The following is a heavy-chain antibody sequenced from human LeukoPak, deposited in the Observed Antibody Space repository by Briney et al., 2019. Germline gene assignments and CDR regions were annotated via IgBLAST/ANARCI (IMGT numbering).Heavy chain of an antibody. CDR2: IKTKGEGGPT. D-gene: IGHD2-15*01. CDR3: TADVSDSDGPSHDY. V-gene: IGHV3-15*01. J-gene: IGHJ4*02. Sequence: GGSLRLSCAASGFTFSSYAMNWVRQAPGEGLEWVARIKTKGEGGPTEHAAPVRGRFTISRDDSENTLYLQMKSLKLEDTAVYYCTADVSDSDGPSHDYWGQGTLVSVSS. CDR1: GFTFSSYA.